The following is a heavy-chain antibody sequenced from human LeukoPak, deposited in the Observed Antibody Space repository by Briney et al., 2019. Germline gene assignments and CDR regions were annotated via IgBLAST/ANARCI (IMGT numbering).Heavy chain of an antibody. Sequence: ASVKVSCKASGYTFTTYGISWVRQAPGQGLEWMGWISAYNGNTNYAQKLQGRVTMTTDTSTSTAYMELRSLRSDDTAVYYCARTTGRVSGDAFDLWGQGPRVSVSS. J-gene: IGHJ3*01. D-gene: IGHD4-17*01. CDR1: GYTFTTYG. V-gene: IGHV1-18*01. CDR2: ISAYNGNT. CDR3: ARTTGRVSGDAFDL.